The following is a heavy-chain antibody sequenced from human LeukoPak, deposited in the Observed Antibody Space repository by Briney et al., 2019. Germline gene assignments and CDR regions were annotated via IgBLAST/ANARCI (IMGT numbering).Heavy chain of an antibody. D-gene: IGHD3-10*01. CDR1: GFTFSGSG. CDR3: AKDFRGFGELLFCFDY. J-gene: IGHJ4*02. Sequence: GGSLRLSCAASGFTFSGSGMHWVRQAPGKGLEWVAFIRYDGNNKYYADSVKGRFTISRDNSKNTLYLQMISLRAEDTAVYYCAKDFRGFGELLFCFDYWGQGTLVTVSS. V-gene: IGHV3-30*02. CDR2: IRYDGNNK.